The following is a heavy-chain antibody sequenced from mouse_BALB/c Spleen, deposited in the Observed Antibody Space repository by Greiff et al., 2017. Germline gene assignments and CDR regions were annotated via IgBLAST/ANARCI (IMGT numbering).Heavy chain of an antibody. J-gene: IGHJ3*01. CDR1: GFTFSSYG. V-gene: IGHV5-6*01. D-gene: IGHD2-2*01. CDR3: ARHRGDVGGYLWFAY. Sequence: EVQGVESGGDLVKPGGSLKLSCAASGFTFSSYGMSWVRQTPDKRLEWVATISSGGSYTYYPDSVKGRFTISRDNAKNTLYLQMSSLKSEDTAMYYCARHRGDVGGYLWFAYWGQGTLVTVSA. CDR2: ISSGGSYT.